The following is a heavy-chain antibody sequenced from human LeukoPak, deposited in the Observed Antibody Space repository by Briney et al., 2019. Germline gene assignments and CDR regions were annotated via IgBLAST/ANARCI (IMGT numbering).Heavy chain of an antibody. V-gene: IGHV4-38-2*02. CDR3: AKGRGSVDY. CDR2: IYHSGST. Sequence: SETLSLTCTISGYSISSGYYWGWIRQPPGKGLEWIGSIYHSGSTYYNPSLKSRVTISVDTSKNQFSLKLNSVTAADTAVYYCAKGRGSVDYWGQGTLVTVSS. J-gene: IGHJ4*02. D-gene: IGHD1-26*01. CDR1: GYSISSGYY.